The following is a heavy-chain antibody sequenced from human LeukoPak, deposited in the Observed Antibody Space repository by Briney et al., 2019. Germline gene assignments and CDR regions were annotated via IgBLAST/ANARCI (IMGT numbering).Heavy chain of an antibody. V-gene: IGHV4-4*07. Sequence: PSETLSLTCTVSGGSISSYYWSWIRQPAGKGLEWIGRFYTSGSTNYNPSLKSRVTMSVDTSKNQFSLKLSSVTAADTAVYYCARDFMAGYSSGWSDYWGQGTLVTVSS. J-gene: IGHJ4*02. CDR2: FYTSGST. CDR3: ARDFMAGYSSGWSDY. CDR1: GGSISSYY. D-gene: IGHD6-19*01.